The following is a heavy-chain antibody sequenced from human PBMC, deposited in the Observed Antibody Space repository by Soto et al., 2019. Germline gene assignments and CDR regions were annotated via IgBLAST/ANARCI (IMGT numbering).Heavy chain of an antibody. V-gene: IGHV1-2*02. CDR2: MNPNTGGA. D-gene: IGHD6-19*01. CDR1: GYNFNGYY. CDR3: AKVISTIGSKQWLAQTKHQALDY. Sequence: QVNPVQSGAEVKKPGASVKVSCKASGYNFNGYYIHWVRQAPGQGLEWMGWMNPNTGGANYAQKFQGKVIMTTDTSISTAYLELRSLTSDDTAVYYCAKVISTIGSKQWLAQTKHQALDYWGQGTLVTVSS. J-gene: IGHJ4*02.